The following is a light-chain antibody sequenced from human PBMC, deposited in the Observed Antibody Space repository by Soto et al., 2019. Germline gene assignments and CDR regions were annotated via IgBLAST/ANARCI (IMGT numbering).Light chain of an antibody. V-gene: IGKV1D-16*01. CDR1: QSISSW. CDR3: QHYNSYSEA. Sequence: DIQMTQSPSSVSASVGDRVTITCRASQSISSWLAWYQVKPGKAPQLLIYSASSLQSGVPSRFSGSGSGTDFTLTISSLQPEDFATYYCQHYNSYSEAFGQGTKVDIK. CDR2: SAS. J-gene: IGKJ1*01.